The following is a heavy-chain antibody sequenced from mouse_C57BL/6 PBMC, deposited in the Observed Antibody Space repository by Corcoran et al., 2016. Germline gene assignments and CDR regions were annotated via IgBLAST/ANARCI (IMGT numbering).Heavy chain of an antibody. CDR2: INTYSGVP. CDR1: WYTFTTYG. Sequence: QIQLVQSGPELKKPGETVKISCKASWYTFTTYGMSWVKQAPGKDLKWMGWINTYSGVPTYADDFKGRFAFSLETSASTAYLQINNIKNEDTATYFCARETLLYGSSYNYYAMDYWGQGTSVTVSS. V-gene: IGHV9-3*01. J-gene: IGHJ4*01. CDR3: ARETLLYGSSYNYYAMDY. D-gene: IGHD1-1*01.